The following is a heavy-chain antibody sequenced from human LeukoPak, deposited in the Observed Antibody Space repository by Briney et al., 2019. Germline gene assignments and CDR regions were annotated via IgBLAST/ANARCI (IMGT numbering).Heavy chain of an antibody. V-gene: IGHV3-20*04. CDR3: ARGGERSDSSGWYSAFDI. Sequence: GGSLRLSCAASGFTFDDYGMSWVRQAPGKGLEWVSGILWSGGSTGYADSVKGRFTISRDNAKNSLYLQMNSLRAEDTAVYYCARGGERSDSSGWYSAFDIWGQGTMVTVSS. D-gene: IGHD6-19*01. J-gene: IGHJ3*02. CDR1: GFTFDDYG. CDR2: ILWSGGST.